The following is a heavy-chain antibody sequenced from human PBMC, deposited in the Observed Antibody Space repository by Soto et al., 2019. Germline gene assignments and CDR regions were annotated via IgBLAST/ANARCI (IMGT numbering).Heavy chain of an antibody. CDR3: ATRPMARLTNYCGMDV. CDR1: GGTFSSYA. CDR2: IIPSSGTA. Sequence: QVQLVQSGAEVKKPGSSVKVSCKASGGTFSSYAISWVRQAPGQGLEWMGGIIPSSGTATYAQKFQGRVTITADDSTSTAYMSLRRMRSADPAVYYCATRPMARLTNYCGMDVWGQGTTVTFSS. V-gene: IGHV1-69*12. J-gene: IGHJ6*02. D-gene: IGHD5-12*01.